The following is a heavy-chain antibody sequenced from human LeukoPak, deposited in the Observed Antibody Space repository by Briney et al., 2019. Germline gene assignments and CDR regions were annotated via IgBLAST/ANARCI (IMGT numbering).Heavy chain of an antibody. Sequence: ASVKVSCKASGGTFSSYAMNWVRQAPGQGLEWMGWINTNTGNPTYAQGFTGRFVFSLDTSVSTAYLQISSLKAEDTAVYYCARVDSSETGGYFDYWGQGTLVTVSS. CDR3: ARVDSSETGGYFDY. CDR2: INTNTGNP. D-gene: IGHD6-19*01. V-gene: IGHV7-4-1*02. J-gene: IGHJ4*02. CDR1: GGTFSSYA.